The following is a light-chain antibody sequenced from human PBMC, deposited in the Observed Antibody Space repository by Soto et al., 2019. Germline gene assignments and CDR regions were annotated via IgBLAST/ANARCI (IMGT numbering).Light chain of an antibody. CDR3: HQYGSLPYT. CDR2: GTF. Sequence: EIVLTQSPDTLSLSPGQRATLSCRASQSLSTTDLVWYQQKSGQPPRLVIHGTFSTARGIPARFSGSGSETDFTLNISRLEPEDSEVYYCHQYGSLPYTFGRGTRLEI. CDR1: QSLSTTD. J-gene: IGKJ5*01. V-gene: IGKV3-20*01.